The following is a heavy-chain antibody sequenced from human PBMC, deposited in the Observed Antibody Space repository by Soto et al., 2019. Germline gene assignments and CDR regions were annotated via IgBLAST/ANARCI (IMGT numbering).Heavy chain of an antibody. CDR1: GYTFTSYG. V-gene: IGHV1-18*01. CDR2: ISAYNGNT. J-gene: IGHJ4*02. CDR3: ARDISPGLTLQGAVY. D-gene: IGHD1-1*01. Sequence: QVQLVQSGAEVKKPGASVKVSCKASGYTFTSYGISWVRQAPGQGLEWMGWISAYNGNTNYAQKLQGRVTMTTDTSXNTAYMELRSLRSDDTAVYYCARDISPGLTLQGAVYWGQGTLVTVSS.